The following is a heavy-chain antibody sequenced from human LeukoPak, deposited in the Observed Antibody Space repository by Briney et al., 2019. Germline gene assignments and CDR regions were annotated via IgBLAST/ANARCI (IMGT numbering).Heavy chain of an antibody. Sequence: GGSLRLSCAASGFTFSTYWMSWVRQAPGKGLEWVANIKQDGSEKYYVDSVKGRFTISRDNAKNSLYLQMNSLRAEDTAVYYCAGEIAYYYYMDVWGKGTTVIVSS. J-gene: IGHJ6*03. CDR1: GFTFSTYW. CDR3: AGEIAYYYYMDV. D-gene: IGHD2/OR15-2a*01. V-gene: IGHV3-7*01. CDR2: IKQDGSEK.